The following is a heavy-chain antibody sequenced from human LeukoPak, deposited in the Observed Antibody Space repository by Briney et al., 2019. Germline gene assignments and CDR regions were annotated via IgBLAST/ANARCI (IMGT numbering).Heavy chain of an antibody. V-gene: IGHV1-69*06. D-gene: IGHD3-16*01. Sequence: GASVKVSCKASGGTFSSYAISWVRQAPGQGLEWMGGIIPIFGTANYAQKFQGRVTITADKSTSTAYMELSSLRSEDTAVYYCARDVLPGGYYYMDVWGKGTTVTVSS. CDR3: ARDVLPGGYYYMDV. CDR1: GGTFSSYA. J-gene: IGHJ6*03. CDR2: IIPIFGTA.